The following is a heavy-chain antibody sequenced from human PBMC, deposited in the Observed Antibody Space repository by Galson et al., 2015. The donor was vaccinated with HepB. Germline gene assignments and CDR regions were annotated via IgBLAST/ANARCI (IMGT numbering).Heavy chain of an antibody. CDR2: IKSKTDGGTT. J-gene: IGHJ1*01. CDR1: GFTFSNAW. CDR3: TTDGHGDYEYFQH. V-gene: IGHV3-15*01. D-gene: IGHD4-17*01. Sequence: SLRLSCAASGFTFSNAWMSWVRQAPGKGLEWVGRIKSKTDGGTTDYAAPAKGRFTISRDDSKNTLYLQMNSLKTEDTAVYYCTTDGHGDYEYFQHWGQGTLVTVSS.